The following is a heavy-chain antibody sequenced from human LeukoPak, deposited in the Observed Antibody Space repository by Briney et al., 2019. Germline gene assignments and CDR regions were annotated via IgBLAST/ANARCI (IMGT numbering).Heavy chain of an antibody. CDR2: IIPIFGTA. V-gene: IGHV1-69*05. CDR1: GGTFSSYA. D-gene: IGHD3/OR15-3a*01. CDR3: ARDGPDAFDI. J-gene: IGHJ3*02. Sequence: SVKVSCKASGGTFSSYAISWVRQAPGQVLEWMGGIIPIFGTANYAQKFQGRVTITTDESTSTAYMELSSLRSEDTAVYYCARDGPDAFDIWGQGTMVTVSS.